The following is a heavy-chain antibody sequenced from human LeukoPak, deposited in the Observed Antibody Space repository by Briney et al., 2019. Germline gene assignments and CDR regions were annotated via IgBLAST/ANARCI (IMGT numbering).Heavy chain of an antibody. V-gene: IGHV4-39*07. CDR2: IYYSGSA. CDR1: GVSISSSSFY. D-gene: IGHD3-16*01. J-gene: IGHJ4*02. Sequence: SETLSLTCSVSGVSISSSSFYWGWIRQPPGKGLEWIGTIYYSGSAYYNPSLKSRVTISVDTSKNQFSLRLNSVTAADTAVYYCARRQLGKTFDYWGQGTLVTVSS. CDR3: ARRQLGKTFDY.